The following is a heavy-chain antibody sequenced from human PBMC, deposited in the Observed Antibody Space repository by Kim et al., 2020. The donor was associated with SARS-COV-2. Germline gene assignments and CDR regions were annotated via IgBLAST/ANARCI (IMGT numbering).Heavy chain of an antibody. D-gene: IGHD6-19*01. CDR3: AARPGMAVAGLDF. V-gene: IGHV1-3*04. CDR1: GYTFTKSA. Sequence: ASVKVSCKASGYTFTKSAIHWVRQAPGQRLEWMGWINTDNGDTKYSQKFHGRVTVTRDTSATTAYMELSSLRSDDAAVYYCAARPGMAVAGLDFWGQGTLVTVSS. CDR2: INTDNGDT. J-gene: IGHJ4*02.